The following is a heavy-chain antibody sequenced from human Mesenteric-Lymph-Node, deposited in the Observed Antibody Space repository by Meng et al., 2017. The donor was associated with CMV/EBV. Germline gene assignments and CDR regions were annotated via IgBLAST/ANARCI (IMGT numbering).Heavy chain of an antibody. D-gene: IGHD6-19*01. Sequence: GGSLRLSCAASGFTVSTNYMSWVRQAPGKGLEWVSVISSGDITYYADSVKGRFTISRDSSKNTLYLQMDSLRAEDTAVYYCATDLQSSWSSGWYAPYFEYWGQGTLVTVSS. CDR1: GFTVSTNY. CDR2: ISSGDIT. V-gene: IGHV3-53*01. J-gene: IGHJ4*02. CDR3: ATDLQSSWSSGWYAPYFEY.